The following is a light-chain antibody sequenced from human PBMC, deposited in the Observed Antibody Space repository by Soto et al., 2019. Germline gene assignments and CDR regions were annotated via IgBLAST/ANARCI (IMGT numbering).Light chain of an antibody. CDR2: GAS. V-gene: IGKV3-15*01. J-gene: IGKJ5*01. CDR3: QQYNNWPSIT. Sequence: EIVMTQSPATLSVSPGERATLSCRASQSVSGNLAWYQQKPDQAPRLLIYGASTRATGIPARFSGSGSGTEFTLTISSLQSEDFAVYYCQQYNNWPSITFGQGTRLEMK. CDR1: QSVSGN.